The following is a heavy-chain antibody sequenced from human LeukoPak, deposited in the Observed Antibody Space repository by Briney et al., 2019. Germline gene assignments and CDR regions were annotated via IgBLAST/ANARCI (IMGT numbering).Heavy chain of an antibody. D-gene: IGHD6-13*01. CDR3: ARVSMIAAAGINYYYMDV. CDR1: GDSVSSNSAA. J-gene: IGHJ6*03. Sequence: SQTLSLTCAISGDSVSSNSAAWNWIRQSPSRGLEWLGRTYYRSKWYNDYAVSVKSRITINPDTSKNQFSLQLNSVTPEDTAVYYCARVSMIAAAGINYYYMDVWGKGTTVTISS. CDR2: TYYRSKWYN. V-gene: IGHV6-1*01.